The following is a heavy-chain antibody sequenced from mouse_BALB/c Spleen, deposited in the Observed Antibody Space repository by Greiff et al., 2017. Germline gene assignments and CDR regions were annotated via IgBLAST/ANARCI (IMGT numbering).Heavy chain of an antibody. J-gene: IGHJ2*01. D-gene: IGHD1-1*01. CDR2: ISYDGSN. Sequence: EVHLVESGPDLVKPSQSLSLTCTVTGYSITSGYYWNWIRQFPGNKLEWMGYISYDGSNNYNPSLKNRISITRDTSKNQFFLKLNSVTTEDTATYYCAREGAHYYGSSYYFDYWGQGTTLTVSS. CDR1: GYSITSGYY. V-gene: IGHV3-6*02. CDR3: AREGAHYYGSSYYFDY.